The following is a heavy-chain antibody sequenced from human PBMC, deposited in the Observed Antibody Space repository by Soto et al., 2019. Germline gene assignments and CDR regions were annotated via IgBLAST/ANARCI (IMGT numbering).Heavy chain of an antibody. V-gene: IGHV4-31*03. CDR1: GGSINSGGYY. D-gene: IGHD3-10*01. J-gene: IGHJ4*02. CDR2: IYYSGSP. Sequence: QVQLQESGPGLVKPSQTLSLTCTVSGGSINSGGYYWSWIRQHPGKGLEWIGYIYYSGSPYYNPSLKSRVSISVDTSKNQFSLKLSSVTAADTAVYYCARRREGWFGTEEEEDSYYFDYWGQGTLVTVSS. CDR3: ARRREGWFGTEEEEDSYYFDY.